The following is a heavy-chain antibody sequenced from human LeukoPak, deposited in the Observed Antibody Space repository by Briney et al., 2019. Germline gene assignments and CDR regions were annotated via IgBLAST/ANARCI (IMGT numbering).Heavy chain of an antibody. V-gene: IGHV1-3*01. CDR2: INAGNGNT. J-gene: IGHJ4*02. CDR1: GYTFTSYA. Sequence: ASVKVSCKASGYTFTSYAMHWVRQAPGQRLEWMGWINAGNGNTKYSQKFQGRVTITRDTSASTAYMELSSLRSDDTAVYYCARTKSVRGDSSPLGYWGQGTLVTVSS. CDR3: ARTKSVRGDSSPLGY. D-gene: IGHD3-10*01.